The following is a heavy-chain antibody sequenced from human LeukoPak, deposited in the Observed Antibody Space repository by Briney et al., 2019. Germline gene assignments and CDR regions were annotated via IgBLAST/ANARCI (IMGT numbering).Heavy chain of an antibody. CDR2: ISGSGGST. Sequence: QPGASLRLSCAASGFTFSSYAMNWVRQAPGKGLEWVSAISGSGGSTCYADSVKGRFTISRDNSKNTLYLQMNSLRAEDTAVYYCATWVLVVVPNWFDPWGQGTLVTVSS. J-gene: IGHJ5*02. D-gene: IGHD2-2*01. V-gene: IGHV3-23*01. CDR1: GFTFSSYA. CDR3: ATWVLVVVPNWFDP.